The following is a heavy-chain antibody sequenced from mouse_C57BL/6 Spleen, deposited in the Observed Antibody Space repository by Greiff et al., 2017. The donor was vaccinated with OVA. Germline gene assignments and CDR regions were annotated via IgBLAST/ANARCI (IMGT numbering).Heavy chain of an antibody. CDR1: GYSITSGYY. J-gene: IGHJ2*01. V-gene: IGHV3-6*01. D-gene: IGHD1-1*01. Sequence: ESGPGLVKPSQSLSLTCSVTGYSITSGYYWNWIRQFPGNKLEWMGYISYDGSNNYNPSLKNRISITRDTSKNQFFLKLNSVTTEDTATYYCARERYYGSSPYFDYWGQGTTLTVSS. CDR2: ISYDGSN. CDR3: ARERYYGSSPYFDY.